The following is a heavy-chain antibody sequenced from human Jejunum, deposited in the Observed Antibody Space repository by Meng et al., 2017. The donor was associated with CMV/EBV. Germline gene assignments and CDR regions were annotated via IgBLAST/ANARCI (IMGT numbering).Heavy chain of an antibody. D-gene: IGHD2-2*01. CDR2: ISAYTGNT. CDR1: GFHFTNFA. CDR3: ARFYCSSTSCPHVLFDY. J-gene: IGHJ4*02. V-gene: IGHV1-18*01. Sequence: VRVGQVGASVKEPGVYVQAFCVASGFHFTNFALSRVPLHPGQGDRYRGWISAYTGNTKYAQELQGRVIMTTATYTSTAYMELRSLRFDDTAVYYCARFYCSSTSCPHVLFDYWGQGTLVTVSS.